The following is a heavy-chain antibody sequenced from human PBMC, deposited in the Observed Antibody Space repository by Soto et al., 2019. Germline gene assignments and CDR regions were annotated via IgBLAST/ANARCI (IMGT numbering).Heavy chain of an antibody. CDR3: AKDSPVSGNYQDLDY. CDR2: INPYSGGA. V-gene: IGHV1-2*02. CDR1: GYTFTDYF. D-gene: IGHD1-26*01. J-gene: IGHJ4*02. Sequence: ASVKVSCKASGYTFTDYFIHWVRQAPGQGLEWIGWINPYSGGADLSQKFQGRVTMTRDTSISTAYMEVSSLRSDDTAVFYCAKDSPVSGNYQDLDYWGQGTLVTVSS.